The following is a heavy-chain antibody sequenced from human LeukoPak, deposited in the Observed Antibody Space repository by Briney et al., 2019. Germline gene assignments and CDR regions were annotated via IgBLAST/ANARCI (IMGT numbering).Heavy chain of an antibody. V-gene: IGHV3-49*04. Sequence: GGSLRLSCTASGFTFGDYVMSWVRQAPGKGLEWVGFIRSKAYGGTTKNAASVKGRFTISRDDSRSIAYLQMNSLKSEDTALYYCTRIYGSGTFLPDYWGQGTLVTVSS. D-gene: IGHD3-10*01. CDR3: TRIYGSGTFLPDY. CDR2: IRSKAYGGTT. CDR1: GFTFGDYV. J-gene: IGHJ4*02.